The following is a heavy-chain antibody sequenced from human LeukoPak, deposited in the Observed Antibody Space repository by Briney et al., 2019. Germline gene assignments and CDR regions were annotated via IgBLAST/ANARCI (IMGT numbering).Heavy chain of an antibody. V-gene: IGHV1-18*01. J-gene: IGHJ4*02. CDR2: ISAYNGNT. CDR3: ARDMVRGVISSHGV. D-gene: IGHD3-10*01. Sequence: ASVKVSCKASGYTFTSYGISWVRQAPGQGLEWMGWISAYNGNTNYAQKLQGRVTMTTDTSTSTAYMELRSLRSDDTAVYYCARDMVRGVISSHGVWDQGTLVTVSS. CDR1: GYTFTSYG.